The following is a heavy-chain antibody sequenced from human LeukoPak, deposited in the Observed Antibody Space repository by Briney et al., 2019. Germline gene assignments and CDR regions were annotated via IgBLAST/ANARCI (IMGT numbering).Heavy chain of an antibody. Sequence: SETLSLTCAVSGASISRHYWSWIRQPPGQGLEWLGYLYDSGTTNYNPSLKSRVTISVDTSKKQLSLKLSSVTAADTAVYYCARLLYGGYTYDYWGQGTLVTVSS. J-gene: IGHJ4*01. D-gene: IGHD5-12*01. CDR1: GASISRHY. V-gene: IGHV4-59*11. CDR2: LYDSGTT. CDR3: ARLLYGGYTYDY.